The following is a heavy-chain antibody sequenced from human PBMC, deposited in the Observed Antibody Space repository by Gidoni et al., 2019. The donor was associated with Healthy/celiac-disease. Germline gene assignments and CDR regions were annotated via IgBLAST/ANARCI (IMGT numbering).Heavy chain of an antibody. CDR2: ISGSGGST. CDR1: GFTFRRSA. V-gene: IGHV3-23*01. Sequence: EVQLLESGGGLVQPGGSLGFPCAASGFTFRRSAMRCGRQAPGKGLEWVSAISGSGGSTYYADSVKGRFTISRDNSKNTLYLQMNSLRAEDTAVYYCAKDLLPPDLPLHPQDYYGMDVWGQGTTVTVSS. CDR3: AKDLLPPDLPLHPQDYYGMDV. J-gene: IGHJ6*02. D-gene: IGHD3-22*01.